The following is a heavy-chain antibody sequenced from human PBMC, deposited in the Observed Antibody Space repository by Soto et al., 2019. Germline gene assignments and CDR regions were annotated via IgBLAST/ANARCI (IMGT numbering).Heavy chain of an antibody. J-gene: IGHJ4*02. CDR1: GFTFSSYA. Sequence: GSLRLSCAASGFTFSSYAMSWVRQAPGKGLEWVSAISGNGGSTYYADSVKGRFTVSRDNSKNSLYLQMNSLRAEDTAVYYCARVPDLNYCSKTSCLYYFDYWGQGALVTVSS. CDR3: ARVPDLNYCSKTSCLYYFDY. V-gene: IGHV3-23*01. D-gene: IGHD2-2*01. CDR2: ISGNGGST.